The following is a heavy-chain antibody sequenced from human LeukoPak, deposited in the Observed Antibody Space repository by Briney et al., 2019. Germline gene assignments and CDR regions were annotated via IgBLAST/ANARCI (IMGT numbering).Heavy chain of an antibody. J-gene: IGHJ6*03. V-gene: IGHV3-7*01. CDR1: GFTFSSYW. CDR3: ARAGYCSSTSCYYYYYYMDV. Sequence: GGSLRLSCAAPGFTFSSYWMSSVRQAPEKGLEWVSNIKQDGSEKYYVDSVKGRFTISRDNAKNSLYLQMNSLSVEDTAVYYCARAGYCSSTSCYYYYYYMDVWGKGTTVTVSS. D-gene: IGHD2-2*01. CDR2: IKQDGSEK.